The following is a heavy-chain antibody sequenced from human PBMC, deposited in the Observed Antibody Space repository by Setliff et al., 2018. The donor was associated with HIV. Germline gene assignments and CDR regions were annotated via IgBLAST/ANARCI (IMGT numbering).Heavy chain of an antibody. D-gene: IGHD3-3*02. J-gene: IGHJ4*02. CDR3: ARGLGNFVPDLIGYFDY. CDR1: GYNFNNFG. Sequence: SVKVSCKSSGYNFNNFGVSWVRQAPGQGLEWMGGIIPILGPANYAQKFQGRVTITAGEYTTTSYMELRNLRSEDTAIYYCARGLGNFVPDLIGYFDYWGQGTLVTVSS. V-gene: IGHV1-69*13. CDR2: IIPILGPA.